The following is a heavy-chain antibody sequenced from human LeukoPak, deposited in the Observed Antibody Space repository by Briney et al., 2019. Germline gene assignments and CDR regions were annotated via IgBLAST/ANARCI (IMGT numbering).Heavy chain of an antibody. J-gene: IGHJ4*02. CDR1: GGTFSSYA. CDR2: IIPIFGTA. Sequence: GASVKVSCKASGGTFSSYAISWVRQAPGQGLEWMGRIIPIFGTANYAQKFQGRVTITTDESTSTAYMELSSLRSEDTAVYYCASDTMVVMTFDYWGQGTLVTVSS. CDR3: ASDTMVVMTFDY. V-gene: IGHV1-69*05. D-gene: IGHD2-15*01.